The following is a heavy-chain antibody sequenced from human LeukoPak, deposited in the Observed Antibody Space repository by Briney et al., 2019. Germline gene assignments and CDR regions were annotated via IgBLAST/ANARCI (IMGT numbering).Heavy chain of an antibody. Sequence: PGGSLRLSCSASGFTFSSYAMHWVRQAPGKGLEYVPAISSNGGSTYYADSVKGRFTISRDNSKNTLYLQMSSLRAEDTAVYYCVKDMEYNWNDVGLDYWGQGTLVTVSS. J-gene: IGHJ4*02. CDR1: GFTFSSYA. CDR2: ISSNGGST. V-gene: IGHV3-64D*06. D-gene: IGHD1-1*01. CDR3: VKDMEYNWNDVGLDY.